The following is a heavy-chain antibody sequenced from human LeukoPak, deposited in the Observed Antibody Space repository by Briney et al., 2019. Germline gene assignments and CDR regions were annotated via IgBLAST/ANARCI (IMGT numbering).Heavy chain of an antibody. CDR2: ISSSGSTI. V-gene: IGHV3-11*04. J-gene: IGHJ4*02. CDR1: GFTSSDYY. D-gene: IGHD2-2*01. Sequence: GGSLRLSCAASGFTSSDYYMSWIRQAPGKGLEWVSYISSSGSTIYYADSVKGRFTISRDNAKNSLYLQMNSLRAEDTAVYYCARDVRYLARPVPYQPLPNWGQGTLVTVSS. CDR3: ARDVRYLARPVPYQPLPN.